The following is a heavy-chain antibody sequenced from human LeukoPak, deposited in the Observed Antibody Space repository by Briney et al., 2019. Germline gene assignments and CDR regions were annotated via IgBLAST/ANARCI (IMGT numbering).Heavy chain of an antibody. Sequence: SETLSLTCTVSGGSISSSSYYWGWIRQPPGKGLEWIGSIYYGGSTYYNPSLKSRVTISVDRSKNQFSLKLSSVTAADTAVYYCARDREYSGYDLHYYYYMDVWGKGTTVTVSS. V-gene: IGHV4-39*07. CDR1: GGSISSSSYY. CDR3: ARDREYSGYDLHYYYYMDV. D-gene: IGHD5-12*01. CDR2: IYYGGST. J-gene: IGHJ6*03.